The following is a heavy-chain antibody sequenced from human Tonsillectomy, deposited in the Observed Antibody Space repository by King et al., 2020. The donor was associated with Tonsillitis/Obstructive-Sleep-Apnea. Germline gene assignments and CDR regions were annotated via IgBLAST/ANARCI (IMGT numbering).Heavy chain of an antibody. V-gene: IGHV3-15*07. CDR2: IKRKTDGGTT. Sequence: QLVQTGGGLVKPGGSLRLSCAASGFTFSNAWMNWVRQAPGKGLEWVGRIKRKTDGGTTDYAAPVKGRFTISRDDSKNTLYLQMNSLKTEDTAVYYCTTDGKIVGAKGFGYWGQGTLVTVSS. CDR3: TTDGKIVGAKGFGY. D-gene: IGHD1-26*01. CDR1: GFTFSNAW. J-gene: IGHJ4*02.